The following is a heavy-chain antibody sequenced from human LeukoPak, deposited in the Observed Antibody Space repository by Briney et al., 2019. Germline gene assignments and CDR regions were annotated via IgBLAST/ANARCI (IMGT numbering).Heavy chain of an antibody. J-gene: IGHJ4*02. CDR2: ISSNGGST. CDR1: GFTFSSYA. V-gene: IGHV3-64*01. Sequence: GGFLRLSCAASGFTFSSYAMHWLRQAPGKGLQYVSAISSNGGSTYYANSVKGRFTISRDNSKNTLYLQMGSLRAEDMAVYYCASGEGWELDFWGQGTLVTVSS. D-gene: IGHD1-26*01. CDR3: ASGEGWELDF.